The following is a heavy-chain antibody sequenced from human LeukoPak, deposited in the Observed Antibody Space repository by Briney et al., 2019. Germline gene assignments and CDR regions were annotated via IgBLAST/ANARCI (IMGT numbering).Heavy chain of an antibody. CDR3: ARHFRYYYDSSAKPYDAFDI. Sequence: GESLKISCKGSGYSFTSYWIGWVRQMPGKGLEWMGIIYPGDSDTRYSPSFQGQVTISADKSISTAYLQWSSLKASDTAMYYCARHFRYYYDSSAKPYDAFDIWGQGTMVTVSS. CDR1: GYSFTSYW. D-gene: IGHD3-22*01. CDR2: IYPGDSDT. J-gene: IGHJ3*02. V-gene: IGHV5-51*01.